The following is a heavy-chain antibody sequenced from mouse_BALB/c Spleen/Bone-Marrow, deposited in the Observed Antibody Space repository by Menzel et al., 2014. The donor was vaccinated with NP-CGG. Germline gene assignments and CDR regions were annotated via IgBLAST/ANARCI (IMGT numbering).Heavy chain of an antibody. J-gene: IGHJ2*01. CDR1: GYAFSSYW. CDR3: ARGGISVDY. V-gene: IGHV1-80*01. CDR2: IYPGDSDI. Sequence: LQESGAELVRPGSSVKISCKASGYAFSSYWMNWVKQRPGQGLEWIGQIYPGDSDIDYNGKFQGKATLTADKSSNPGYMQLASLTAEDSAVYFCARGGISVDYWGQGTTLTVSS.